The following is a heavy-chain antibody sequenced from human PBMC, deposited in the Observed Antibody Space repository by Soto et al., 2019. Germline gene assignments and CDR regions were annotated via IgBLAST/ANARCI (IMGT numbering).Heavy chain of an antibody. CDR2: IYYSGST. Sequence: PSKTLSLTCTVSGGSISSYYWSWIRQPPGKGLEWIGYIYYSGSTNYNPSLKSRVTISVDTSKNQFSLKLSSVTAADTAVYYCARDERRYYYYGMDVWGQWTTVTVSS. CDR3: ARDERRYYYYGMDV. D-gene: IGHD1-1*01. CDR1: GGSISSYY. V-gene: IGHV4-59*01. J-gene: IGHJ6*02.